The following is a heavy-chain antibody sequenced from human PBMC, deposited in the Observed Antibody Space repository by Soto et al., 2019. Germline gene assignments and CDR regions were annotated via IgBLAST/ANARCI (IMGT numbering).Heavy chain of an antibody. D-gene: IGHD3-10*01. Sequence: PGGSRTLSCAASGFSVSRNYMSYVHQAPGKGLEWVSVIYSGGSTYYADSVKGRFTISRDNSKNTLYLQMNSLRAEDTAVYYCARSYYGSGSNDAFDIWGQGTMVTVSS. J-gene: IGHJ3*02. CDR2: IYSGGST. V-gene: IGHV3-66*01. CDR3: ARSYYGSGSNDAFDI. CDR1: GFSVSRNY.